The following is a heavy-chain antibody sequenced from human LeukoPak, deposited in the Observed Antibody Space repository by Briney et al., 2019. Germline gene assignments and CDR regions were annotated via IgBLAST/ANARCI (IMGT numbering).Heavy chain of an antibody. Sequence: GGSLRLSCAASGFTFSGYWMHWVRQAPGKGLVWVSRINSDGSSTSYADSVEGRFTISRDNAKNTLYLQMNSLRAEDTAVYYCARGGYSSGWLIGYWGQGTLVTVSS. D-gene: IGHD6-19*01. J-gene: IGHJ4*02. CDR2: INSDGSST. CDR1: GFTFSGYW. CDR3: ARGGYSSGWLIGY. V-gene: IGHV3-74*01.